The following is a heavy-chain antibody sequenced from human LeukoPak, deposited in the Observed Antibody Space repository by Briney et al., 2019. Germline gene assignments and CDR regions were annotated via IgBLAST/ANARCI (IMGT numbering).Heavy chain of an antibody. CDR1: GYTFTGYY. D-gene: IGHD6-6*01. V-gene: IGHV1-2*02. J-gene: IGHJ4*02. Sequence: GSVKVSCKASGYTFTGYYMHWVRQAPGQGLEWMGWINPNSGGTNYAQKFQGRVTMTRDTSISTAYMELSRLRSDDTAVYYCARDGRRIAARPGGTTFDYWGQGTLVTVSS. CDR2: INPNSGGT. CDR3: ARDGRRIAARPGGTTFDY.